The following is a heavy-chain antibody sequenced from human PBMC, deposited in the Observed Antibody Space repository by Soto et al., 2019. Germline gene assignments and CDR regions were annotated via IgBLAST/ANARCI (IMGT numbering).Heavy chain of an antibody. D-gene: IGHD2-21*01. CDR1: GYTFTSYG. J-gene: IGHJ6*02. CDR2: ISAYNGNT. Sequence: ASVKVSCNASGYTFTSYGISWVRQAPGQGLEWMGCISAYNGNTNYAQKLQGRVTMTTETSTSTAYMELRSLRSDDTAVYYCALFTYCGGECPEGRYYYGMDXWGQGTTVTVS. V-gene: IGHV1-18*04. CDR3: ALFTYCGGECPEGRYYYGMDX.